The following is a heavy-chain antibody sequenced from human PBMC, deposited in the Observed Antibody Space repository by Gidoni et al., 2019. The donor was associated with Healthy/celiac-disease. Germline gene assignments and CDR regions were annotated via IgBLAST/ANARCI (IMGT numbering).Heavy chain of an antibody. J-gene: IGHJ4*02. CDR3: ARGYSSGWFFDY. D-gene: IGHD6-19*01. CDR1: GTSVSRISAA. V-gene: IGHV6-1*01. CDR2: TSYRSKWYN. Sequence: QVQLHQSGPGMVQPSQTLSLTCAITGTSVSRISAAWNWIRPAPSRGLEWLGRTSYRSKWYNDYAVSVKSRITNNPDTSKNQFSLQLNSVTPEDTAVYYCARGYSSGWFFDYWGQGTLVTVSS.